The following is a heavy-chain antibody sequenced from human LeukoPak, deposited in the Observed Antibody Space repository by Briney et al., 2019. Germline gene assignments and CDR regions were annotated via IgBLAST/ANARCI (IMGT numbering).Heavy chain of an antibody. CDR2: ISGSGGST. D-gene: IGHD6-13*01. CDR1: GFTFSSYA. V-gene: IGHV3-23*01. Sequence: PGGSLRLSCAASGFTFSSYAMSWVRQAPGKGLEWVSAISGSGGSTYYADSVKGRFTISRDNSKNTLYLQMNSLRAEDTAVYYCAKASGYSSSWYIPNFDYWGQGTLVTVSS. J-gene: IGHJ4*02. CDR3: AKASGYSSSWYIPNFDY.